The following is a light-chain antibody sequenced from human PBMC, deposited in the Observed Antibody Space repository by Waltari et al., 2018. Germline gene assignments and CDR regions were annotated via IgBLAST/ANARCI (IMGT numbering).Light chain of an antibody. J-gene: IGKJ1*01. CDR3: QQYRSTLWT. Sequence: DIVMTQSPDSLAVSLGERATINCKSSQSVLFSTNNKNYLAWYQQKTGQPPKLLFYWAPTRESGVPDRFSGSGSGTDFTLTISSLQAEDVAVYYCQQYRSTLWTFGQGTRVEIK. V-gene: IGKV4-1*01. CDR1: QSVLFSTNNKNY. CDR2: WAP.